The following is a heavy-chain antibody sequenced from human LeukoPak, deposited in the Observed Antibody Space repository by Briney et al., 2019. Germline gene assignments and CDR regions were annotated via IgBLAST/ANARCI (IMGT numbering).Heavy chain of an antibody. CDR3: ARDRYCSSTSCYDPGYFDY. CDR1: GFTFSSYE. V-gene: IGHV3-48*03. Sequence: GESLRLSCAASGFTFSSYEMNWVRRSPGKGLEWVSYISSSGSTIYYADSVKGRFTISRDNAKNSLYLQMNLLRAEDTAVYYCARDRYCSSTSCYDPGYFDYWGQGTLVTVSS. J-gene: IGHJ4*02. CDR2: ISSSGSTI. D-gene: IGHD2-2*01.